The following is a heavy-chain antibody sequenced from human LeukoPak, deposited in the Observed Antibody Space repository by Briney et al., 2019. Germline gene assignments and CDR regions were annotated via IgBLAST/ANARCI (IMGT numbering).Heavy chain of an antibody. CDR3: GNSRSRNFGFGY. CDR1: GFTVSSNY. D-gene: IGHD3-10*01. V-gene: IGHV3-53*01. CDR2: IFKDGGT. Sequence: GGSLRLSCAASGFTVSSNYMNWVRQAPGKGLEWVSVIFKDGGTYSADSVKGRFTISLDNLKNTLTVQNYSLRSEDRAVYYCGNSRSRNFGFGYWGQGTMVTFSS. J-gene: IGHJ4*02.